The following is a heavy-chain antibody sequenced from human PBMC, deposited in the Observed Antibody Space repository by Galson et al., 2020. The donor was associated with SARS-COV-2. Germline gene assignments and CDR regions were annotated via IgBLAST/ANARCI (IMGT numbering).Heavy chain of an antibody. Sequence: ASVTVSCQASGYTFTGYYMHWVRQAPGHGLEWMGWINPHSGGTNYAQKFQGRVTMTRDTSISTAYMELSRLRSDDTAVYYCARDLGYYYDSSGYPLDAFDIWGQGTMVTVSS. CDR1: GYTFTGYY. D-gene: IGHD3-22*01. CDR3: ARDLGYYYDSSGYPLDAFDI. CDR2: INPHSGGT. J-gene: IGHJ3*02. V-gene: IGHV1-2*02.